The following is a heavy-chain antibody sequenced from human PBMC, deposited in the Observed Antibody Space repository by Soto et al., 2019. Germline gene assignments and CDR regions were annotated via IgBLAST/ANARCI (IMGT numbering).Heavy chain of an antibody. J-gene: IGHJ6*02. D-gene: IGHD6-19*01. CDR1: GFTFSSYG. CDR3: AKDVSERGWLDYYYYYYGMDV. CDR2: ISYDGSNK. V-gene: IGHV3-30*18. Sequence: QVQLVESGGGVVQPGRSLRLSCAASGFTFSSYGMHWVRQAPGKGLEWVAVISYDGSNKYYADPVKGRFTISRDNSKNTLYLQMNSLRAEDTAVYYCAKDVSERGWLDYYYYYYGMDVWGQGTTVTVSS.